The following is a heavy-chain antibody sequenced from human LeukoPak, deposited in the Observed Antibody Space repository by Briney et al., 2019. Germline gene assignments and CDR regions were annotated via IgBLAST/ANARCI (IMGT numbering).Heavy chain of an antibody. J-gene: IGHJ4*02. CDR2: TSHDGSDR. CDR1: GFRFSSYA. V-gene: IGHV3-30*01. D-gene: IGHD3-10*01. Sequence: GGSLRLSCAASGFRFSSYAMHWVRQAPGKGLEWVAATSHDGSDRFYADSVKGRFTISRDNSKNTLYLQMNSLRAEDTAVYYCPRDGRGVRGVITYWGQGTLVTVSS. CDR3: PRDGRGVRGVITY.